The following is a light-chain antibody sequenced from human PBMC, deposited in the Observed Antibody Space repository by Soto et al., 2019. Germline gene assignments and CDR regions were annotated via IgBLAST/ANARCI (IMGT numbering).Light chain of an antibody. CDR2: PAS. J-gene: IGKJ4*01. CDR3: QHYHSAPFT. V-gene: IGKV3-15*01. Sequence: DIVMTHSPSTLSVSPRYSAPLSFRASQTICINVAWYQQRPGQPPRLLIYPASIRASGVPPRFSGTRSGAEFTLTINSLQSEDFAAYYCQHYHSAPFTFGGGTKVDIK. CDR1: QTICIN.